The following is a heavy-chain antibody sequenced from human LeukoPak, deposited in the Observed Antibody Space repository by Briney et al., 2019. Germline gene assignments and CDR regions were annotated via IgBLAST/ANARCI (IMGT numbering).Heavy chain of an antibody. J-gene: IGHJ4*02. Sequence: VASVTVSCKASGYTFTDYYMHLVRQAPGQGLEWMGWINPNSGGTFYAQKFQGRVTMTRDTSITTAYMELSRLRSDDTAVFYCARGTVGANPPYLWSQGTLLTVSS. D-gene: IGHD1-26*01. CDR3: ARGTVGANPPYL. CDR2: INPNSGGT. CDR1: GYTFTDYY. V-gene: IGHV1-2*02.